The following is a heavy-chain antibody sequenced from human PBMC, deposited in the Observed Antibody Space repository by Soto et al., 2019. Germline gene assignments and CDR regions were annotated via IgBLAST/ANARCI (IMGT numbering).Heavy chain of an antibody. J-gene: IGHJ4*02. CDR3: ARRTGTAPRFDY. D-gene: IGHD1-7*01. CDR2: ISYDGSNQ. Sequence: QVQLVESGGGVVQPGRSLRLSCSASGFTFSAFEMYWVRQAPGQGLDWVSFISYDGSNQYYAGSVKGRFTVSRDNSKNSLFLLMNSLRPEDTAVYFCARRTGTAPRFDYWGQGTLVTVSS. CDR1: GFTFSAFE. V-gene: IGHV3-30-3*01.